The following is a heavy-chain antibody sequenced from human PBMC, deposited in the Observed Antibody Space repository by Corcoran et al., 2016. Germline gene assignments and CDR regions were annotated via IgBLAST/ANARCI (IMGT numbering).Heavy chain of an antibody. CDR2: IDAGNGRT. D-gene: IGHD3-16*01. V-gene: IGHV1-3*01. Sequence: QVPLVQSGAEVENPGASVKISCKASGYIFKNFAVHWVRQAPGQRLEWMAWIDAGNGRTKYSPRFQDRLTITRDTSANTAYMELSSLRAEDKAGYYCARGGWSSSAVLYYLDYWGQGTLVTVSS. CDR1: GYIFKNFA. J-gene: IGHJ4*02. CDR3: ARGGWSSSAVLYYLDY.